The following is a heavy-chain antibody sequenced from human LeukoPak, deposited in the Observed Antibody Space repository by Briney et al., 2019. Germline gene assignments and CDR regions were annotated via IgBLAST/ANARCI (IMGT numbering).Heavy chain of an antibody. J-gene: IGHJ4*02. V-gene: IGHV3-20*04. CDR2: TNWDGGRT. D-gene: IGHD2-21*02. CDR1: GFTFDDYA. Sequence: GGSLRLSCAASGFTFDDYAMHWVRQAPGKGLEWVSGTNWDGGRTGYADSVKGRFTISRDNAKNSLYLQMNSLRVEDTAMYYCARDGLRRPPTPYCGGDCPLDYWGQGTLVSVSS. CDR3: ARDGLRRPPTPYCGGDCPLDY.